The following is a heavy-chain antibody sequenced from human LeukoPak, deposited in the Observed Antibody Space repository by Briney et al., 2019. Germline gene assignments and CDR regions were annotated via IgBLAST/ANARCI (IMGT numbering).Heavy chain of an antibody. D-gene: IGHD3-10*01. Sequence: KTSETLSLTCIVSGGSISDTSYHWGRIRQPPRKGLEWIGSIYYGGNTYNNPSLRSRVTTSADTSKNQFSLKLRSVTAADTAVYYCARISGPYYYGMDVWGQGTTVTVSS. CDR3: ARISGPYYYGMDV. V-gene: IGHV4-39*01. CDR2: IYYGGNT. CDR1: GGSISDTSYH. J-gene: IGHJ6*02.